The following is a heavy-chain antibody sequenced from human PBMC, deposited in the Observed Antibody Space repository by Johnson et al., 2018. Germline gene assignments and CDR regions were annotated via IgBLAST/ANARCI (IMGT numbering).Heavy chain of an antibody. D-gene: IGHD3-10*01. CDR3: AQTRLVRGIIHYYYLDV. V-gene: IGHV3-9*01. CDR2: ISWNSGSI. CDR1: GFNFDDYA. J-gene: IGHJ6*03. Sequence: VQLVESGGGLAQPGRSLRLSCAASGFNFDDYAMHWVRQAPGKGLEWVSGISWNSGSIAYSDYVKGRFTISRDNAKNSLYLQMNSLIAEDTALYYCAQTRLVRGIIHYYYLDVWGKGTTVTVSS.